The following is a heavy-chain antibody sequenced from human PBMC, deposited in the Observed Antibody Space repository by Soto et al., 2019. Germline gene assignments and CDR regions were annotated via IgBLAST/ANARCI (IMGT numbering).Heavy chain of an antibody. J-gene: IGHJ3*02. CDR2: IIPIFGTA. D-gene: IGHD3-22*01. V-gene: IGHV1-69*13. CDR3: ARDLRKVDYYDSSGYYHAFDI. Sequence: ASVKVSCKASGGTFSSYAISWVRQAPGQGLEWMGGIIPIFGTANYAQKFQGRVTITADESTSTAYMELSSLRSEDTAVYYCARDLRKVDYYDSSGYYHAFDIWGQGTMVTVSS. CDR1: GGTFSSYA.